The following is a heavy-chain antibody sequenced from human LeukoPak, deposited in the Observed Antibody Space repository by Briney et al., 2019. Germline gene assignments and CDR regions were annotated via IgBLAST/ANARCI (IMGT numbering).Heavy chain of an antibody. V-gene: IGHV1-2*02. CDR3: ARRYYESSGSYVDAFDI. D-gene: IGHD3-22*01. J-gene: IGHJ3*02. CDR2: INPNSGGT. CDR1: GYTFTGYY. Sequence: GASVKVSCKASGYTFTGYYMHWVRQAPGQGLEWMGWINPNSGGTNYAQKFQGRVTMTRDTSINTAYMELSRLRSDDTAVYYCARRYYESSGSYVDAFDIWGQGTMVTVSS.